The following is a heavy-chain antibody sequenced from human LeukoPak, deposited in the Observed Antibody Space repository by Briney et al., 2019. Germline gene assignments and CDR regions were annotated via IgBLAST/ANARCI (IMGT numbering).Heavy chain of an antibody. Sequence: PGGSLRLSCVVSGFTFSSYAMSWVRQAPGKGLEWVSGISGSGGSTYYADSVKGRFTISRDNTKNTLYLQMNSLRAEDTAVYYCAKAAGYSQASAYFDYWGQGTLVTVSS. CDR3: AKAAGYSQASAYFDY. J-gene: IGHJ4*02. D-gene: IGHD5-18*01. V-gene: IGHV3-23*01. CDR1: GFTFSSYA. CDR2: ISGSGGST.